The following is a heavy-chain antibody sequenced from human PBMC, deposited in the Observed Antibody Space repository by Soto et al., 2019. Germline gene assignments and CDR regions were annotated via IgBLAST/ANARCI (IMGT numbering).Heavy chain of an antibody. Sequence: SETLSLTCTVSGCSINSYYWSWIRQPPGKGLEWIGHISYSGSTNYNPSLKSRVTISVDTSKNQFSLRLRSVTAADTAVYYCARLNGYCVSTSCHGYYGMDVWGQGTTVTVSS. CDR3: ARLNGYCVSTSCHGYYGMDV. D-gene: IGHD2-2*03. J-gene: IGHJ6*02. V-gene: IGHV4-59*08. CDR1: GCSINSYY. CDR2: ISYSGST.